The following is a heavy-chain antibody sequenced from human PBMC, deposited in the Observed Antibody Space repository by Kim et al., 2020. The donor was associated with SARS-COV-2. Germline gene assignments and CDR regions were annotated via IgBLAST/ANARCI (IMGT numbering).Heavy chain of an antibody. J-gene: IGHJ4*01. CDR2: IYHSGST. CDR1: GVSISSTNYY. V-gene: IGHV4-39*01. Sequence: SETLSLTCTVSGVSISSTNYYWGWIRQSPGKGLEWLGTIYHSGSTNYNPSLKSRVTLSVDTSKNQFSLQLTSVTAADTAVYYCARHRLGSSWDYFDYWG. CDR3: ARHRLGSSWDYFDY. D-gene: IGHD6-13*01.